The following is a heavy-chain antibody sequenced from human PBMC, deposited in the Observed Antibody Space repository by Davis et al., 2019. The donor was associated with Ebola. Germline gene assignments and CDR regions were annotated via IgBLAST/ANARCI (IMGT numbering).Heavy chain of an antibody. CDR3: AKDYPLGDIVLVPAAMCYYYGMDV. V-gene: IGHV3-23*01. D-gene: IGHD2-2*01. J-gene: IGHJ6*02. CDR1: GFTFSSYA. Sequence: GESLKISCAASGFTFSSYAMSWVRQAPGKGLEWVSAISGSGGSTYYADSVKGRFTISRDNSKNTLYLQMNSLRAEDTAVYYCAKDYPLGDIVLVPAAMCYYYGMDVWGQGTTVTVSS. CDR2: ISGSGGST.